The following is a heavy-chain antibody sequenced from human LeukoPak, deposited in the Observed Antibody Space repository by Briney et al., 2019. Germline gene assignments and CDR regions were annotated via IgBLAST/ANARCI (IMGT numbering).Heavy chain of an antibody. V-gene: IGHV1-18*01. J-gene: IGHJ5*01. Sequence: ASVKVSCKASGFTFTSYGICWVQQAPGQGLEWIGWISAYNGNTNYAQKLQGRVTMTTDTSASTAYMELRSLRSGDTAVYYCARDLGYSSSWFDYWGQGTLVTVSS. CDR3: ARDLGYSSSWFDY. CDR1: GFTFTSYG. D-gene: IGHD6-13*01. CDR2: ISAYNGNT.